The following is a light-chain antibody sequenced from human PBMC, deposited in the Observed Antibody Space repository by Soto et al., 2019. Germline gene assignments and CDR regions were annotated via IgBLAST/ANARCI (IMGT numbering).Light chain of an antibody. V-gene: IGKV4-1*01. CDR3: QQYYSNPWT. CDR1: QSVLYSSNNKNY. Sequence: DIVMTQSPDSLAVSLGERATINCKSSQSVLYSSNNKNYLAWYQQKKGQTPKLLIYWASTRESGVPDRFSGSGSGTDFTLTISRLQAEDVEVYYCQQYYSNPWTFGQGTKVDIK. J-gene: IGKJ1*01. CDR2: WAS.